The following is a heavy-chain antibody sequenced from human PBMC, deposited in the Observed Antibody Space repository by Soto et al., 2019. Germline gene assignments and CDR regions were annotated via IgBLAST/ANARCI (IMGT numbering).Heavy chain of an antibody. D-gene: IGHD5-12*01. J-gene: IGHJ6*03. Sequence: ASVKVSCKASGYTFTSYGISWVRQAPGQGLEWMGWISAYNGNTNYAQKLQGRVTMTTDTSTSTAYMELRSLRSDDTAVYYCARGYSGYDRNYYYYYMDVWGKGTTVTVS. V-gene: IGHV1-18*01. CDR2: ISAYNGNT. CDR3: ARGYSGYDRNYYYYYMDV. CDR1: GYTFTSYG.